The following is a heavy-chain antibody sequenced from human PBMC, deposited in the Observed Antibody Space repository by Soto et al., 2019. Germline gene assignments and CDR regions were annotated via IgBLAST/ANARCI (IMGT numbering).Heavy chain of an antibody. CDR3: ARYPNPTVAGLPFDL. J-gene: IGHJ4*02. V-gene: IGHV3-7*03. D-gene: IGHD6-19*01. Sequence: GGSLRLSCAASGFTFSSYWMSWVRQAPGKGLEWVAHTRQDGGQEYYVDSVKGRFTISRDNAKNSLYLQMNSLRVEDTAVYYCARYPNPTVAGLPFDLWGQGTLVTVSS. CDR1: GFTFSSYW. CDR2: TRQDGGQE.